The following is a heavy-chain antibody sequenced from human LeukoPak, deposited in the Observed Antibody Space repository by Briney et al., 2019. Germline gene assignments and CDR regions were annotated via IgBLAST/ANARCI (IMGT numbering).Heavy chain of an antibody. D-gene: IGHD6-19*01. CDR1: GFTFSSYA. CDR2: ISGSGGST. Sequence: GGSLRLSCAASGFTFSSYAMSWVRQAPGKGLEWVSAISGSGGSTYYADSVKGRFTISRDNSKNTLYLQMNSLRPEDTAAYYCAKDATIAVAAPYGWFDPWGQGTLVTVSS. J-gene: IGHJ5*02. V-gene: IGHV3-23*01. CDR3: AKDATIAVAAPYGWFDP.